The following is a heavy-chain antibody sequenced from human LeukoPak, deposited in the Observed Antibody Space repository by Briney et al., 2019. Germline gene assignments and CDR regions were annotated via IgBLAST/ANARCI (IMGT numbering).Heavy chain of an antibody. CDR3: ARDSHYDFWSGYYSYYYGMDV. CDR2: IIPIFGIA. V-gene: IGHV1-69*04. J-gene: IGHJ6*02. Sequence: SVKVSCKASGGTFSSYAISWVRQAPGQGPEWMGRIIPIFGIANYAQKFQGRVTITADKSTSTAYMELSSLRSEDTAVYYCARDSHYDFWSGYYSYYYGMDVWGQGTTVTVSS. CDR1: GGTFSSYA. D-gene: IGHD3-3*01.